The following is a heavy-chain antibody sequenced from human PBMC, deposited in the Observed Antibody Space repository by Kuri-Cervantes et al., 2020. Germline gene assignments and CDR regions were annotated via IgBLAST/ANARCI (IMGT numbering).Heavy chain of an antibody. D-gene: IGHD2-2*03. CDR1: GSTFSSYG. CDR3: AREGGYCSSTSCYGYYYMDV. Sequence: LSLTCAASGSTFSSYGMHWVRQAPGKGLEWVAVIWYDGSNKYYADSVKGRFTISRDNSKNTLYLQMNSLRAEDTAVYYCAREGGYCSSTSCYGYYYMDVWGKGTTVTVSS. J-gene: IGHJ6*03. CDR2: IWYDGSNK. V-gene: IGHV3-33*01.